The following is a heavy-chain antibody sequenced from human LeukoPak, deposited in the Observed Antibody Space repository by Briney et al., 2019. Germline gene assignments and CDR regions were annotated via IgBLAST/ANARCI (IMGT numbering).Heavy chain of an antibody. CDR3: AKSQRNDQQVVQRIDY. D-gene: IGHD2-2*01. J-gene: IGHJ4*02. V-gene: IGHV3-23*01. CDR1: RFTFSTYA. CDR2: ISGSGDTT. Sequence: PGGSLRLSCTASRFTFSTYAMSWVRQAPGKGLEWVSRISGSGDTTYYTGSVKGRFTISRDNSKNALYLQMSSLRAEDTAVYYCAKSQRNDQQVVQRIDYWGQGTLVTVSS.